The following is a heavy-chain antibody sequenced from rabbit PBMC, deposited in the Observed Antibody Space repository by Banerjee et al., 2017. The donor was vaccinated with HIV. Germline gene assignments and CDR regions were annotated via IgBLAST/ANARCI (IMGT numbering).Heavy chain of an antibody. CDR3: ARLWPDFNL. V-gene: IGHV1S45*01. J-gene: IGHJ4*01. CDR1: GFSFSSSYW. Sequence: QQQLEESGGDLVKPEGSLTLTCTASGFSFSSSYWICWVRQAPGKGLEWIACIYGGSSDATSYASWAKGRFTISKTSSTTVTLQMTSLTAADTATYFCARLWPDFNLWGPGTLVTVS. D-gene: IGHD4-1*01. CDR2: IYGGSSDAT.